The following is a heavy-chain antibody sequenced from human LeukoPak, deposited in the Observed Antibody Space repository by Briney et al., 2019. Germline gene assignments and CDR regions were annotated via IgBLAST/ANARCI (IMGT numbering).Heavy chain of an antibody. Sequence: GSLRLSCAASGFTFSSYSMNWVRQAPGQGLEWVSCISSSSSYIYYADSVKGRFTISRENAKNSLSLQMNSLRAEDTAVYYCARELLTYSNHKLGHYMDVWGKGTTVTVSS. CDR1: GFTFSSYS. CDR2: ISSSSSYI. D-gene: IGHD4-11*01. J-gene: IGHJ6*03. V-gene: IGHV3-21*01. CDR3: ARELLTYSNHKLGHYMDV.